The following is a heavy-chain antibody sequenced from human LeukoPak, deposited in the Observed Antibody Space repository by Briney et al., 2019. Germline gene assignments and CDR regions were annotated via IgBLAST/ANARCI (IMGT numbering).Heavy chain of an antibody. CDR3: ARDGYSSGWDLYYFDY. J-gene: IGHJ4*02. D-gene: IGHD6-19*01. CDR2: IRRSSRYI. CDR1: GFTLTSYR. V-gene: IGHV3-21*01. Sequence: PGGSLRLSCAASGFTLTSYRMNWVRQDPGKGRECVSSIRRSSRYIYYADSVKGRFTISRDNAKNSLYLQMNSLRAEDTAVYYCARDGYSSGWDLYYFDYWGQGTLVTVSS.